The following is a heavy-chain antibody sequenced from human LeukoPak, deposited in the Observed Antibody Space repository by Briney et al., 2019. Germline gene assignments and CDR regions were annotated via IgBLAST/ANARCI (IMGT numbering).Heavy chain of an antibody. J-gene: IGHJ4*02. Sequence: GGSLRLSCAASGFTFDDYGMSWVRQAPGKGLEWVSGINWNGGSTGYADSVKGRFTISRDNAKNSLYLQMNSLRVEDTAVYYCARDYKYAFDNWGQGTLVTVSS. D-gene: IGHD5-24*01. CDR1: GFTFDDYG. V-gene: IGHV3-20*04. CDR3: ARDYKYAFDN. CDR2: INWNGGST.